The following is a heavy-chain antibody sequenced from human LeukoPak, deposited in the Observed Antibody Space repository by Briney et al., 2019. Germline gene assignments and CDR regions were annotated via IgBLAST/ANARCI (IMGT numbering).Heavy chain of an antibody. CDR2: IYYSGST. Sequence: KPSETLSLTCTVSGGSISSSSYYWGWIRQPPGKGLEWIGSIYYSGSTYYNPSLKSRVTISVDTSKNQFSLKLTSVTAADTAVYYCAREGMVRGVRALDYYYYYMDVWGKGTTVTISS. CDR3: AREGMVRGVRALDYYYYYMDV. J-gene: IGHJ6*03. D-gene: IGHD3-10*01. CDR1: GGSISSSSYY. V-gene: IGHV4-39*07.